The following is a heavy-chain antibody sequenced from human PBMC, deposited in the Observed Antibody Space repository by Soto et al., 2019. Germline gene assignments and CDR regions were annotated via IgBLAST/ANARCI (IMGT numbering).Heavy chain of an antibody. CDR3: ARDIYGDGPYYYYGMDV. J-gene: IGHJ6*02. CDR1: GFTFSSYS. D-gene: IGHD4-17*01. Sequence: GGSLRLSCAASGFTFSSYSMNWVRQAPGKGLEWVSYISSSSSTIYYADSVKGRFTISRDNAKNSLYLQMNSLRDEDTAVYYCARDIYGDGPYYYYGMDVWGQGTTVTVSS. CDR2: ISSSSSTI. V-gene: IGHV3-48*02.